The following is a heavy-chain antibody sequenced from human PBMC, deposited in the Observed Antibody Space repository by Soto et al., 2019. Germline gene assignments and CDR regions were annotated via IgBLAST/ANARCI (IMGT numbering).Heavy chain of an antibody. V-gene: IGHV3-11*01. J-gene: IGHJ3*02. CDR1: GFTFSDYY. CDR3: AREDWNYAFDI. D-gene: IGHD1-7*01. CDR2: ISSSGSTI. Sequence: GGSLRLSCAASGFTFSDYYMSWIRQAPGKGLEWVSYISSSGSTIYYADSVKGRVTISRDNAKNSLYLQMNSLRAEDTAVYYCAREDWNYAFDIWGQGTMVTVSS.